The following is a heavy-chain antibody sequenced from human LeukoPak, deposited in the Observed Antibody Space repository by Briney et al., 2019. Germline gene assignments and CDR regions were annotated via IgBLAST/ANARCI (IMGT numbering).Heavy chain of an antibody. CDR2: INPNSGGT. V-gene: IGHV1-2*02. Sequence: ASVKVSCKASGYTFTSYDINWVRQAPGQGLEWMGWINPNSGGTNYAQKFQGRVTMTRDTSISTAYMELSRLRSDDTAVYYCAKGALVPFDYWGQGTLVTVSS. CDR1: GYTFTSYD. J-gene: IGHJ4*02. CDR3: AKGALVPFDY.